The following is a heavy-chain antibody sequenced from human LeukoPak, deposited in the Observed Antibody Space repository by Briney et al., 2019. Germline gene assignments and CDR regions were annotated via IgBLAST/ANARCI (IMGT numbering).Heavy chain of an antibody. J-gene: IGHJ3*02. CDR2: INPNSGGT. CDR3: ATDRYYGSGSYSRDAFDI. V-gene: IGHV1-2*02. CDR1: GYTFTRYY. Sequence: ASVKVSCKASGYTFTRYYMHWVRQAPGQGLEWMGWINPNSGGTNYAQKFQGRVTMTRDTSISTAYMELSRLRSDDTAVYYCATDRYYGSGSYSRDAFDIWGQGTMVTVSS. D-gene: IGHD3-10*01.